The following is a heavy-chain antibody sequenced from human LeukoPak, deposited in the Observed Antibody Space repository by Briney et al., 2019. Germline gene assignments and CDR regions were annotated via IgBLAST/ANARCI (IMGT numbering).Heavy chain of an antibody. J-gene: IGHJ6*03. Sequence: SETLSLTCTVSGGSISSSSYYWGWIRQPPGKGLEWIGSIYYSGSTYYNPSLKSRVTISVDTSKNQFSLKLSSVTAADTAVYYCARLSGRVPAAIRIYYYYYMDVWGKGTTVTVSS. CDR1: GGSISSSSYY. CDR2: IYYSGST. CDR3: ARLSGRVPAAIRIYYYYYMDV. V-gene: IGHV4-39*01. D-gene: IGHD2-2*01.